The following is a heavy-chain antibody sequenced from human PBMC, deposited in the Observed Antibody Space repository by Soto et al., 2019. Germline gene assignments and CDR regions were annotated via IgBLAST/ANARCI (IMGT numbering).Heavy chain of an antibody. D-gene: IGHD6-19*01. CDR1: GYSFTSYW. Sequence: PGESLKISCKGSGYSFTSYWIGWVRQMPGKGLEWMGIIYPGDSDTRYSPSFQGQVTISADKSISTAYLQWSSLKASDTAMYYCARTPYLPSGWYPGDYWGQGTLVTVSS. J-gene: IGHJ4*02. CDR3: ARTPYLPSGWYPGDY. CDR2: IYPGDSDT. V-gene: IGHV5-51*01.